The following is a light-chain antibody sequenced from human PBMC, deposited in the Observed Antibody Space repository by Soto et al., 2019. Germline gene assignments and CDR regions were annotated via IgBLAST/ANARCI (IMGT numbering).Light chain of an antibody. Sequence: ELVLTQSPDTLSLSPGERATLSCRASQSVRSNYLAWYQQKPGPAPRFLIYDASSRATGISDRFSGSGSWTYFTLTIMRLEPEDFRVYYCQQYGVSPLTFGGGTKVEIK. J-gene: IGKJ4*01. CDR3: QQYGVSPLT. CDR1: QSVRSNY. CDR2: DAS. V-gene: IGKV3-20*01.